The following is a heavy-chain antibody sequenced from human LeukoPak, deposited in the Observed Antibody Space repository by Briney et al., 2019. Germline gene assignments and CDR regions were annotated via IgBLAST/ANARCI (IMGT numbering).Heavy chain of an antibody. V-gene: IGHV3-23*01. Sequence: GGSLRLSCAASGFIFNNYAMSWVRQAPGKGLEWVSSISGTGATTYYADSVKGRFAISRDNSRNTLYLQMSSLRAEDTAVYYCAKDQRFGDLDDYRGQGTLVTVSS. J-gene: IGHJ4*02. D-gene: IGHD3-10*01. CDR1: GFIFNNYA. CDR2: ISGTGATT. CDR3: AKDQRFGDLDDY.